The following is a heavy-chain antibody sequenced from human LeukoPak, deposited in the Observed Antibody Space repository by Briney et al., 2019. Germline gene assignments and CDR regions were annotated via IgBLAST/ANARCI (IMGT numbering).Heavy chain of an antibody. CDR1: GYTFTDYY. D-gene: IGHD3-10*01. J-gene: IGHJ3*02. V-gene: IGHV1-2*02. CDR3: ARNLWFGESSDAFDM. CDR2: MNPNSGGT. Sequence: ASVKVSCKASGYTFTDYYIHWVRQAPGQGLEWMAWMNPNSGGTSYAQKFQGRVTMTRDTSISTAYMELSRLRFDDTAVYYCARNLWFGESSDAFDMWGQGTMVTVSS.